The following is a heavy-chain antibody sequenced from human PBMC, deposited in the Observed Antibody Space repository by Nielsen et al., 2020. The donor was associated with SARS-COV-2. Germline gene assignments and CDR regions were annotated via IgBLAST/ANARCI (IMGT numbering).Heavy chain of an antibody. CDR3: AVLGGATTLVSS. J-gene: IGHJ4*02. CDR1: GGTFSSYA. V-gene: IGHV1-69*13. CDR2: IIPIFGTA. D-gene: IGHD1-26*01. Sequence: SVKVSCKASGGTFSSYAISWVRQAPGQGLEWMGGIIPIFGTANYAQKFQGRVTITADESTSTAYMELSSLRSEDTAVYYCAVLGGATTLVSSWGQGTLVTVSS.